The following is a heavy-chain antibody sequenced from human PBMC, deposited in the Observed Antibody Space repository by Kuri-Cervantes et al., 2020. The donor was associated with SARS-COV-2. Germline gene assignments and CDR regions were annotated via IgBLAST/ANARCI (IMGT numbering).Heavy chain of an antibody. J-gene: IGHJ4*02. CDR2: IYYSGST. CDR1: GGSISSHY. D-gene: IGHD3-16*01. V-gene: IGHV4-59*11. Sequence: SETLSLTCTVSGGSISSHYWSWIRQPPGKGLEWIGYIYYSGSTNYNPSLKSRVTISVDTSKNQLSLKLSSVTAADTAVYYCARVWDGGDYFDYWGQGTLVTVSS. CDR3: ARVWDGGDYFDY.